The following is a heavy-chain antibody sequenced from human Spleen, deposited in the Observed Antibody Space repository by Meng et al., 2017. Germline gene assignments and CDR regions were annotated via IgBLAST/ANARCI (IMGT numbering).Heavy chain of an antibody. J-gene: IGHJ3*02. CDR3: ARDKDYADAFDI. V-gene: IGHV3-15*01. CDR1: GFTFSNAW. D-gene: IGHD4-17*01. CDR2: MKSNVDGGTV. Sequence: GESLKISCAASGFTFSNAWMTWVRQAPGKGLEWIGRMKSNVDGGTVDYAAAVKGRFFISRDDSENTFYLQMNSLRAEDTAVYYCARDKDYADAFDIWGQGTMVTVSS.